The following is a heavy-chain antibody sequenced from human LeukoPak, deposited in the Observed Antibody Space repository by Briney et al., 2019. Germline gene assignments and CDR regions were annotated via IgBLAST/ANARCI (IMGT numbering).Heavy chain of an antibody. D-gene: IGHD1-1*01. J-gene: IGHJ5*02. V-gene: IGHV1-8*01. CDR1: GYIFTSYY. Sequence: ASVKVSCKASGYIFTSYYINWVRQATGQGPEWMGWMNPNSGNTDYAQGFQGRVTMTRNTSISPAYMELSSLRSEDTAVYYCARAANWHDDDSFDPWGQGTLVTVSS. CDR2: MNPNSGNT. CDR3: ARAANWHDDDSFDP.